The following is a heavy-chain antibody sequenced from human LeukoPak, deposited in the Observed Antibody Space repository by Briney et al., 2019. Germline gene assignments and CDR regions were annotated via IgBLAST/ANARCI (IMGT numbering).Heavy chain of an antibody. J-gene: IGHJ4*02. V-gene: IGHV3-23*01. CDR3: AKDRVYSSIGQIDY. Sequence: GGSLRLSCAASGFTFSNYAMTWVRQAPGKGLEWVSSISGSGGTTYYADSVKGRFTISRDNSKDTLYLEMNSLRAEDTAVYYCAKDRVYSSIGQIDYWGQGTLVTVSS. CDR1: GFTFSNYA. CDR2: ISGSGGTT. D-gene: IGHD2-2*01.